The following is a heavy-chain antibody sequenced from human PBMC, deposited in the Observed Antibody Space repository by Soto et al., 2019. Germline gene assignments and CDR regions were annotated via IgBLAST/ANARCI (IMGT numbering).Heavy chain of an antibody. Sequence: SETLSLTCAVSGGSIISGGYSWSWIRQPPGKGLEWIGYIYSGTTHYNPSLESRVTIAMDRSKNQVSLSLKSVTAADTAVYYCAREDSGAFFDFWGQGTLVTVS. V-gene: IGHV4-30-2*01. CDR3: AREDSGAFFDF. CDR1: GGSIISGGYS. CDR2: IYSGTT. D-gene: IGHD2-15*01. J-gene: IGHJ4*02.